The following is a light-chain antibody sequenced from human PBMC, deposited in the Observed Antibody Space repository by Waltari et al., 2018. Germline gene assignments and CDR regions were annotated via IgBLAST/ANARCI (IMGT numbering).Light chain of an antibody. V-gene: IGKV1-5*01. Sequence: DIQMTQSPSTLSASVGARVTITCRASQSIGSLVAWYQQKPGKAPKLLIYDASSLESGVPSRFSGSGSGTEFTLTINSLQPDDFATYSCQQYYSYFTFGGGAKVEIK. CDR2: DAS. CDR3: QQYYSYFT. J-gene: IGKJ4*01. CDR1: QSIGSL.